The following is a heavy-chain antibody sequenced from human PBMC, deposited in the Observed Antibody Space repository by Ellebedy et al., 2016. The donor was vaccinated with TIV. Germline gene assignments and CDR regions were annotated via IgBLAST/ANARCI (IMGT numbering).Heavy chain of an antibody. D-gene: IGHD3-10*01. Sequence: GESLKISCAVSGFTFSDYYMSWIRQAPGKGLEWVSYISSSGSIINYADSVKGRLTISRDNAKNSQYLQMNSLRAEDTAVYYCVRDTYYYGSVTYYKGFDYWGQGTLVTVSS. J-gene: IGHJ4*02. CDR3: VRDTYYYGSVTYYKGFDY. CDR2: ISSSGSII. CDR1: GFTFSDYY. V-gene: IGHV3-11*04.